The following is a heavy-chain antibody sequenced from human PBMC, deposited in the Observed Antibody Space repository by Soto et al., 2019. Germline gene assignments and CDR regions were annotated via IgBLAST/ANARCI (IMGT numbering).Heavy chain of an antibody. J-gene: IGHJ3*02. CDR1: GYTFTGYY. CDR2: INPNSGGT. V-gene: IGHV1-2*02. D-gene: IGHD3-22*01. CDR3: VRFQGGIYDSSGDDSFDI. Sequence: ASVKVSCKASGYTFTGYYMHWVRQAPGQGLEWMGWINPNSGGTNYAQKFQGRVTMTRDTSISTAYMELSRLRSDDTAVYYCVRFQGGIYDSSGDDSFDIWGQGTMVTVSS.